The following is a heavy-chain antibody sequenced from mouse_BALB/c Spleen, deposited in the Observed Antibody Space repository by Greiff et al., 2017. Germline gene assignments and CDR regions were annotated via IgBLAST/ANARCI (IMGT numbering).Heavy chain of an antibody. V-gene: IGHV5-4*02. J-gene: IGHJ2*01. Sequence: EVKLVESGGGLVKPGGSLKLSCAASGFTFSDYYMYWVRQTPEKRLEWVATISDGGSYTYYPDSVKGRFTISRDNAKNNLYLQMSSLKSEDTAMYYCARESLLRSYFDYWGQGTTLTVSS. CDR1: GFTFSDYY. D-gene: IGHD1-2*01. CDR2: ISDGGSYT. CDR3: ARESLLRSYFDY.